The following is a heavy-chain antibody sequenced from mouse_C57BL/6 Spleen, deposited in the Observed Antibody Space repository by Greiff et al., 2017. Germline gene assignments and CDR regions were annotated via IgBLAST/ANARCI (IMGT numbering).Heavy chain of an antibody. D-gene: IGHD1-1*01. V-gene: IGHV1-69*01. J-gene: IGHJ2*01. CDR1: GYTFTSYW. CDR2: IDPSDGYT. CDR3: ARRKYGSTHYFDY. Sequence: QVQLQQPGAELVMPGASVKLSCKASGYTFTSYWMHWVKQRPGQGLEWIGDIDPSDGYTNYNQKFKGKSTLTLDKSSSTAYIQLSSLTSEDSAVYYCARRKYGSTHYFDYWGTGTTLTVSS.